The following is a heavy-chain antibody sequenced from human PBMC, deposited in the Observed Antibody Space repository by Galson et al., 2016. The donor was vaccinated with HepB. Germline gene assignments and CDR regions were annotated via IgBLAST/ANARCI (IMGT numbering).Heavy chain of an antibody. D-gene: IGHD1-1*01. CDR2: ISSDGSNK. Sequence: LRLSCAASGFTFSSYGMHWVRQAPGKGLEWVAVISSDGSNKYYADSVKGRFTISRDNSKNTLYLQMNSLRAEDTAVYYCAKNRGKAGTTWNYYFDSWGQGTLVTVSS. CDR1: GFTFSSYG. J-gene: IGHJ4*02. CDR3: AKNRGKAGTTWNYYFDS. V-gene: IGHV3-30*18.